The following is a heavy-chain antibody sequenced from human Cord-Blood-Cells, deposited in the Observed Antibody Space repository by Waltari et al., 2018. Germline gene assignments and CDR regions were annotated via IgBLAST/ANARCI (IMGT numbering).Heavy chain of an antibody. CDR1: GGSFSGYS. CDR3: ARGPRIAAADDWYFDL. J-gene: IGHJ2*01. V-gene: IGHV4-34*01. CDR2: INHSGST. Sequence: QVQLQQWGAGLLKPSETLSLTCAVYGGSFSGYSCSWIRQPPGKGLEWIGEINHSGSTNYNPSLKSRVTISVDTSKNQFSLKLSSVTAADTAVYYCARGPRIAAADDWYFDLWGRGTLVTVSS. D-gene: IGHD6-13*01.